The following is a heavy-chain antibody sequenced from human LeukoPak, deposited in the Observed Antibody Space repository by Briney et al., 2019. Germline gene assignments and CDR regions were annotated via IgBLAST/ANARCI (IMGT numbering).Heavy chain of an antibody. D-gene: IGHD4-23*01. Sequence: PGGSLRLSCAASGFTFSSYAMSWVRQAPGKGLEWVSAISGSGGSTYYADSVKGRFTISRDNSKNTLYLQMNSLRTEDTAVYYCAKDGGGNSGYYYYYMDVWGKGTTVTVSS. CDR1: GFTFSSYA. J-gene: IGHJ6*03. CDR3: AKDGGGNSGYYYYYMDV. CDR2: ISGSGGST. V-gene: IGHV3-23*01.